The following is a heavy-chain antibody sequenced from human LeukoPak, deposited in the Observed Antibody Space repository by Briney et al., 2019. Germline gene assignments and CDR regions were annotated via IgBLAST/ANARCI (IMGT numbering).Heavy chain of an antibody. Sequence: PGGSLRLSCAASGFTFSSYAMSWVRQAPGKGLEWVSAISGSGGSTYYAGSVKGRFTISRDNSKNTLYPQMNSLRAEDTAVYYCAKVRGYDYSAFDIWGQGTMVTVSS. J-gene: IGHJ3*02. D-gene: IGHD5-12*01. CDR3: AKVRGYDYSAFDI. CDR2: ISGSGGST. CDR1: GFTFSSYA. V-gene: IGHV3-23*01.